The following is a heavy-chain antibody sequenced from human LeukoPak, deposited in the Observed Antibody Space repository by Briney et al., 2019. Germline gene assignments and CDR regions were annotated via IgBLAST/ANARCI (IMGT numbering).Heavy chain of an antibody. CDR2: INHSGST. CDR3: ARLLLWFGESPKYFDY. CDR1: GGSFSGYY. J-gene: IGHJ4*02. Sequence: SETLSLTCAVYGGSFSGYYWSWIRQPPGKGLEWIGEINHSGSTNYNPSIKSRVTISVDTSKNQFSLKLSSVTAADTAVYYCARLLLWFGESPKYFDYWGQGTLVTVSS. V-gene: IGHV4-34*01. D-gene: IGHD3-10*01.